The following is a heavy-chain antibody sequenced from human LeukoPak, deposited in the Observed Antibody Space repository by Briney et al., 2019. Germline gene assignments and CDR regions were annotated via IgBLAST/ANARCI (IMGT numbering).Heavy chain of an antibody. Sequence: GGSLRLSCAASGFTFGSYGMHWVRQAPGKGLEWVTSISYDGSNKYYADSVKGRFTISRDNSKNTLSLQMNSLRPEDTAVHYCVKDRRWDISNPLDYWGQGTLVTVSS. CDR2: ISYDGSNK. D-gene: IGHD1-14*01. CDR1: GFTFGSYG. J-gene: IGHJ4*02. V-gene: IGHV3-30*18. CDR3: VKDRRWDISNPLDY.